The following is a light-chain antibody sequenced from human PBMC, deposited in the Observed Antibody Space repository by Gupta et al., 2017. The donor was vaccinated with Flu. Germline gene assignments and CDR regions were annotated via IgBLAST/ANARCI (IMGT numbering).Light chain of an antibody. J-gene: IGLJ3*02. Sequence: HSALTQPASVSGSPGQSITISCTGTSNDIGGYNYVSWYQHHPGKAPKLMIYEVTKRPSGVSSRFSGSKSGNTASLTISGLKAEDESDYYCSSDTGSSTLVFGGGTKLTVL. CDR2: EVT. CDR1: SNDIGGYNY. CDR3: SSDTGSSTLV. V-gene: IGLV2-14*01.